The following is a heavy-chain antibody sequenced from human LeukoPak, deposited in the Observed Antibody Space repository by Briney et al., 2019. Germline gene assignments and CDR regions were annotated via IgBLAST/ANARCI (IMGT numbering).Heavy chain of an antibody. CDR1: GGSISSGSYY. J-gene: IGHJ5*02. CDR3: ARVVAAAGNNWFDP. CDR2: IYTSGST. V-gene: IGHV4-61*02. D-gene: IGHD6-13*01. Sequence: SETLSLTCTVSGGSISSGSYYWSWIRQPAGKGLEWIGRIYTSGSTNYNPSLKSRVTISVDTSKSQFSLRLSSVTAADTAVYYCARVVAAAGNNWFDPWGQGTLVTVSS.